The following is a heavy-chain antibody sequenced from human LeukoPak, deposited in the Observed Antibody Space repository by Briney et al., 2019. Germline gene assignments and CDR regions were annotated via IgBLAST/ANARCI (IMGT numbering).Heavy chain of an antibody. D-gene: IGHD2-15*01. Sequence: GASVKVSCKASGYTFTSYDINWVRQATGQGLEWTGWMNPNSGNTGYAHKFQGRVTMTRNTAISTAYMELTSLRSDDTAVYYRARVAGPIDYWGQGTLVTVSS. J-gene: IGHJ4*02. CDR2: MNPNSGNT. V-gene: IGHV1-8*01. CDR1: GYTFTSYD. CDR3: ARVAGPIDY.